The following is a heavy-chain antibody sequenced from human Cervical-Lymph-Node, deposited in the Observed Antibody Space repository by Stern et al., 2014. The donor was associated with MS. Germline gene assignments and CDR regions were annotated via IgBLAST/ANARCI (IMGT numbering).Heavy chain of an antibody. CDR1: GGTFSDYA. Sequence: QMQLVQSGTEVKKPGSSVKISCKTSGGTFSDYALSWVRQAPGHGLEWMGGIIPKFGTGNYAQKFEDRVTITADRSTTTAHMEIRSLGSEDTAVYFCFEMDVWGQGTTVTVSS. CDR3: FEMDV. J-gene: IGHJ6*02. CDR2: IIPKFGTG. V-gene: IGHV1-69*06.